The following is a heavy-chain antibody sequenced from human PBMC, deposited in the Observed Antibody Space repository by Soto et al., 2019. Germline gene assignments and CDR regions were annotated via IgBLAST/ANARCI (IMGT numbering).Heavy chain of an antibody. V-gene: IGHV3-7*01. CDR2: IKGDGSEK. Sequence: EVQLVESGGGLVQPGGSLRLSCAASGFTFSSFWMTWVRQAPVKGLECVANIKGDGSEKFYADSVKGRFTISRDNAKNSLYLQMNSLRAEDTATYYCMRDFQGYWGQGTLVTVSS. CDR1: GFTFSSFW. CDR3: MRDFQGY. J-gene: IGHJ4*02.